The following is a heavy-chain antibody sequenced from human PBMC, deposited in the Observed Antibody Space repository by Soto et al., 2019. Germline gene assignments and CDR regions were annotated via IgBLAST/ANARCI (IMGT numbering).Heavy chain of an antibody. Sequence: QVQLVESGGGLVKPGGSLRLSCAASGFTFRDYYMTWIRQGPGKGLEWVSYISSSGSSTYYADSVKGRFTISRDNAKNSLYLHMNSLRAEDTAVYYCARDDGGTTGRHAFDIWGQGTMVTVSS. V-gene: IGHV3-11*01. D-gene: IGHD1-1*01. J-gene: IGHJ3*02. CDR1: GFTFRDYY. CDR3: ARDDGGTTGRHAFDI. CDR2: ISSSGSST.